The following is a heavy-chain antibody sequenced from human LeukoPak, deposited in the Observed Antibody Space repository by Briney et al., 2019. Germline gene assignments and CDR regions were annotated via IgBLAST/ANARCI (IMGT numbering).Heavy chain of an antibody. J-gene: IGHJ4*02. CDR3: AKDYHSSGDWIDY. Sequence: GGSLRLSCAAPGFTFDDYAMHWVRQAPGKGLEWVSGISWNSGSIGYADSVKGRFTISRDNAKNSLYLQMNSLRAEDMALYYCAKDYHSSGDWIDYWGQGTLVTVSS. D-gene: IGHD6-19*01. CDR2: ISWNSGSI. V-gene: IGHV3-9*03. CDR1: GFTFDDYA.